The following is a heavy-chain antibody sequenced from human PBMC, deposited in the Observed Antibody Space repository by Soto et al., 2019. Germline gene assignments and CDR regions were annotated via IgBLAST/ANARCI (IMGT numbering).Heavy chain of an antibody. CDR2: IYYSGST. D-gene: IGHD3-3*01. CDR3: AKVNDFWTGYYSTNWFDP. Sequence: PSETLSLTCTVFCGSIRSYYWSWIPPPPGKALEWIGYIYYSGSTNYNPSLKSRVTISVDTSKNQFSLKLSSVTAADTAVYYCAKVNDFWTGYYSTNWFDPWGQGTLVTVSS. J-gene: IGHJ5*02. V-gene: IGHV4-59*01. CDR1: CGSIRSYY.